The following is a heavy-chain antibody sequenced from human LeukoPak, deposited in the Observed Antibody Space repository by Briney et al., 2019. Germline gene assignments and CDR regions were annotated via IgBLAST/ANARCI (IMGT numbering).Heavy chain of an antibody. Sequence: GASVKVSCKASGYTFTSYGISWVRQAPGQGLEWMGWISAYNGNTNYAQKLQGRATMTTDTSTSTAYMELRSLRSDDTAVYYCARVKIGYSSGWVFDYWGQGTLVTVSS. V-gene: IGHV1-18*01. CDR2: ISAYNGNT. CDR1: GYTFTSYG. D-gene: IGHD6-19*01. J-gene: IGHJ4*02. CDR3: ARVKIGYSSGWVFDY.